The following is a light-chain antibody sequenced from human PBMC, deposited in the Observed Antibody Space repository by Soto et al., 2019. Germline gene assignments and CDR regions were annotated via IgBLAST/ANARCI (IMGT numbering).Light chain of an antibody. J-gene: IGLJ2*01. CDR3: NSFTSSSTVV. CDR2: EVS. Sequence: QSALTQPASVSGSPGQSITISCTGTSSDVGAYNYVSWYQQHPGKAPKLMIYEVSNRPSGVSNRFSGSKSGNTASLTISGLQTEDEADYYFNSFTSSSTVVFGGGTKVTVL. CDR1: SSDVGAYNY. V-gene: IGLV2-14*01.